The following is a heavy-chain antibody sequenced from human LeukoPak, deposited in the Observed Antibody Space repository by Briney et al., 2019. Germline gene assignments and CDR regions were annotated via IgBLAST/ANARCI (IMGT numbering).Heavy chain of an antibody. J-gene: IGHJ4*02. CDR1: GFTFSSYS. CDR3: ARPGGAGAWYQFDY. Sequence: PGGSLRLSCAASGFTFSSYSINWVRQAPGKGLEWVSYISSFSSTIYYADSVKGRFTISRDNAKNSLYLQMNSLRDEDTPVYYCARPGGAGAWYQFDYWGQGTLVTVSS. D-gene: IGHD2-2*01. CDR2: ISSFSSTI. V-gene: IGHV3-48*02.